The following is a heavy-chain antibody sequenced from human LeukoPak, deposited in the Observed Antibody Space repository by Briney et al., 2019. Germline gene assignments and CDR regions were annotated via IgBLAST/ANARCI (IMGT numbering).Heavy chain of an antibody. CDR2: INSNSGGT. J-gene: IGHJ4*02. V-gene: IGHV1-2*02. CDR1: GYSFTGYS. D-gene: IGHD2-21*02. CDR3: ARVYGGDWGY. Sequence: ASVKVSCKASGYSFTGYSMHWVRQAPGQGLQWMGWINSNSGGTNYAQEFQGRVTMTSDTSISTAYMELSRLTSDDTAVYYCARVYGGDWGYWGQGTLVTVSS.